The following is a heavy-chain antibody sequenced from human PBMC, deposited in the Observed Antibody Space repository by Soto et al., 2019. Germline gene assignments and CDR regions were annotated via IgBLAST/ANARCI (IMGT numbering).Heavy chain of an antibody. CDR1: GFSLTTSGVG. Sequence: QITLKESGPTVVKPTETLTLTCTFSGFSLTTSGVGVGWIRQSPGKAPEWLAFIYWDDDKRYSTSLKRRLTITKDTSKNQVVLTMANVDPADTATYYCAHRVLRTVFGLVTTTAIYFDFWGQGTPVVVSS. V-gene: IGHV2-5*02. CDR3: AHRVLRTVFGLVTTTAIYFDF. D-gene: IGHD3-3*01. J-gene: IGHJ4*02. CDR2: IYWDDDK.